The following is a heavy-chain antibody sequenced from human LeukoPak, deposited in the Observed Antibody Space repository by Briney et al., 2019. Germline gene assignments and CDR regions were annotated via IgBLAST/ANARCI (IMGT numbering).Heavy chain of an antibody. Sequence: GGSLRLSCAASGFTFSTYGMHWVRQAPGKGLEWVAFIRYDGSNKYYAESVKGRFTISRDNSKNTLYLQMNSLRPEDTAVYYCARDPGPYGDYMDVWGKGTTVTVSS. CDR1: GFTFSTYG. CDR3: ARDPGPYGDYMDV. J-gene: IGHJ6*03. V-gene: IGHV3-30*02. CDR2: IRYDGSNK. D-gene: IGHD1-1*01.